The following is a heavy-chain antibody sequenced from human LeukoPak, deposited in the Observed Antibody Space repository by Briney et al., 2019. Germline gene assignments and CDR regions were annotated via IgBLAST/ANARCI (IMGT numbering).Heavy chain of an antibody. CDR3: ERADRDGNKRFLD. CDR2: VSSSGTTT. V-gene: IGHV3-48*02. D-gene: IGHD5-24*01. J-gene: IGHJ4*02. CDR1: GFTFSSYS. Sequence: PGGSLRLSCAASGFTFSSYSVIWARQAPGKGLEWVSYVSSSGTTTYYADSVKGRFTISRDNGKNLVSLQMNSLRDEDTDVYYCERADRDGNKRFLDWGQGTLVTVSS.